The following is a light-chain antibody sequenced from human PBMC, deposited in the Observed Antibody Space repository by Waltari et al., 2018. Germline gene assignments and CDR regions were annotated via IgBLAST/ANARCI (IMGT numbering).Light chain of an antibody. J-gene: IGKJ3*01. V-gene: IGKV3-20*01. CDR3: LHYHDSPHT. CDR2: DAS. CDR1: QSVSSNF. Sequence: EIVLTQSPGTLSLSPGERATLSCMASQSVSSNFLAWYQQKPGQAPRLVIFDASTRATGIPDRFSGSGSGTDFTLTISRLEPEDFAMYYCLHYHDSPHTFGPGTTVDIK.